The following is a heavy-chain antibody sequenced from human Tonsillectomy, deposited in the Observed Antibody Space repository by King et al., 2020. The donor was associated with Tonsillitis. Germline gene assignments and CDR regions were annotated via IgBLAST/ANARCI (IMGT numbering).Heavy chain of an antibody. D-gene: IGHD2-2*01. CDR1: GGSISSRNW. CDR2: IYQIGTT. J-gene: IGHJ6*03. CDR3: SKRPAAVSQYYHMDV. V-gene: IGHV4-4*02. Sequence: QLQESGPGLLKPSGTLSLTCAVSGGSISSRNWWGWVRQPPGKGLEWIGEIYQIGTTHYNPSLKSRVTISVDKSKNQFSLNLTSVTAADTAVYYCSKRPAAVSQYYHMDVWGIGTTVTVSS.